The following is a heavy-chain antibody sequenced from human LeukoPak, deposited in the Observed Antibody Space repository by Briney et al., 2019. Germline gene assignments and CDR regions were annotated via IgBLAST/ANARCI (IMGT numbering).Heavy chain of an antibody. J-gene: IGHJ4*02. CDR1: GFSFRHYG. D-gene: IGHD1-14*01. V-gene: IGHV3-30*02. CDR3: ATTDTTCY. Sequence: GGSLRLSCAASGFSFRHYGMHWVRQAPGKGLEWVAFINYDGSNKYYADSVKGRFTISRDNSKNTLYLEINSLSADDTAVYYCATTDTTCYWGEGTLVTVSS. CDR2: INYDGSNK.